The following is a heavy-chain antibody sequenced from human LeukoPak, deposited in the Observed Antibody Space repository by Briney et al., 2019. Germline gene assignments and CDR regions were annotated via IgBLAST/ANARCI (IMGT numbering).Heavy chain of an antibody. D-gene: IGHD3-22*01. V-gene: IGHV3-15*01. CDR1: GFTFSNAW. J-gene: IGHJ3*02. Sequence: GGSLRLSCAASGFTFSNAWMSWVRQAPGKGLEWVGRIKSKTDGGTTDYAAPVKGRFTISRDDSKNTLYLQMNSLKTEDTAVYYCTTRHYYDSSGSDIWGQGTMVTVSS. CDR3: TTRHYYDSSGSDI. CDR2: IKSKTDGGTT.